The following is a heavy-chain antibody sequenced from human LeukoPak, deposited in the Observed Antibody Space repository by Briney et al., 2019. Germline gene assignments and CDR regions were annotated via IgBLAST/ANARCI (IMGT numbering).Heavy chain of an antibody. Sequence: PGGPLRLSCAASGFTFSSYAMSWVRQAPGKGREWVSAISGSGGSTYYADSVKGRFTISRDNSKNTLYLQMNSLRAEDTAVYYCAKGSGLYDSSGYYYLDAFDIWGQGTMVTVSS. CDR3: AKGSGLYDSSGYYYLDAFDI. J-gene: IGHJ3*02. V-gene: IGHV3-23*01. D-gene: IGHD3-22*01. CDR2: ISGSGGST. CDR1: GFTFSSYA.